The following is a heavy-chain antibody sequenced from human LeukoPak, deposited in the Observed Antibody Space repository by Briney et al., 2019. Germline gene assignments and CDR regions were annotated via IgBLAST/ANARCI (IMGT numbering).Heavy chain of an antibody. V-gene: IGHV4-31*03. CDR2: IYYSGST. J-gene: IGHJ4*02. CDR1: GGSISSGGYY. Sequence: SRTLSLTCTVSGGSISSGGYYWSWIRQHPGKGLEWIGYIYYSGSTYYNPSLKSRVTISVDTSKNQFSLKLSSVTAADTAVYYCARSGYYYDSSGYLYYFDYWGQGTLVTVSS. D-gene: IGHD3-22*01. CDR3: ARSGYYYDSSGYLYYFDY.